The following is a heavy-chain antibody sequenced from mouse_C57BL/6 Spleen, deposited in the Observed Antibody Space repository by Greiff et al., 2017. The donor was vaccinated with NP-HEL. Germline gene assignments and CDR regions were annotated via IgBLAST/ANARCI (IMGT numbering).Heavy chain of an antibody. CDR3: ARNGGGYDAWFAY. CDR1: GFSLTSYG. V-gene: IGHV2-2*01. CDR2: IWSGGST. D-gene: IGHD2-2*01. J-gene: IGHJ3*01. Sequence: VKLQESGPGLVQPSQSLSITCTVSGFSLTSYGVHWVRQSPGKGLEWLGVIWSGGSTDYNAAFISRLSISKDNSKSQVFFKMNSLQADDTAIYYCARNGGGYDAWFAYWGQGTLVTVSA.